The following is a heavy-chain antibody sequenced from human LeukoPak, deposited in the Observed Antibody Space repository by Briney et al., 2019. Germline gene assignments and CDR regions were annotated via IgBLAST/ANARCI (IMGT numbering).Heavy chain of an antibody. D-gene: IGHD6-19*01. CDR1: GFTFSSYA. J-gene: IGHJ4*02. Sequence: GGSLRLSCAASGFTFSSYAMHWVRKAPGKGLEWVAVISYDGSNKYYADSVKGRFTISRDNSKNTLYLQMNSLRAEDTAVYYCARAGTGTFDYWGQGTLVTVSS. CDR3: ARAGTGTFDY. V-gene: IGHV3-30-3*01. CDR2: ISYDGSNK.